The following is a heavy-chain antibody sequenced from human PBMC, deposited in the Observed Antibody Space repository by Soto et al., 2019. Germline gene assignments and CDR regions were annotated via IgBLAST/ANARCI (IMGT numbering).Heavy chain of an antibody. CDR2: IIPIFGTA. D-gene: IGHD2-15*01. V-gene: IGHV1-69*01. CDR3: ARGGYCSGGSCYSATYYYYGMDV. Sequence: QVQLVQSGAEVKKPGSSVKVSCKASGGTFSSYAISWVRQAPGQGLEWMGGIIPIFGTANYAQKFQGRVTITADESTSTAYMERSSLRSEDTAVYYCARGGYCSGGSCYSATYYYYGMDVWGQGTTVTVSS. CDR1: GGTFSSYA. J-gene: IGHJ6*02.